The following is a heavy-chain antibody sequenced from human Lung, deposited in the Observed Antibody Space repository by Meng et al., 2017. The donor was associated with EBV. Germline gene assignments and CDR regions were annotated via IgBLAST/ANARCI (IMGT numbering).Heavy chain of an antibody. CDR1: GYSFSSSSAA. V-gene: IGHV6-1*02. CDR3: ARGATSVFDL. Sequence: SGPDRVHTSPPPSLTCVISGYSFSSSSAAWTWISQSPSRGLEWLGRTYYRSKWYNDYAVFVKSRITINPDTSKNQFSLQLNSVTPEDTAVYYCARGATSVFDLWGRGTLVTVSS. J-gene: IGHJ2*01. CDR2: TYYRSKWYN.